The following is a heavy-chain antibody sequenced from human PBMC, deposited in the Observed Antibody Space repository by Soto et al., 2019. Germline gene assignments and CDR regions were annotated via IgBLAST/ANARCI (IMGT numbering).Heavy chain of an antibody. CDR2: ISYDGSNK. Sequence: QVPLVESGGGVVQPGRSLRLSCAASGFTFSSYGMHWVRQAPGKGLEWVAVISYDGSNKYYADSVKGRFTISRDNSKNTLYLQMNSLRAEDTAVYYCAKGVRLWQTNNWFDPWGQGTLVTVSS. CDR3: AKGVRLWQTNNWFDP. V-gene: IGHV3-30*18. D-gene: IGHD5-18*01. CDR1: GFTFSSYG. J-gene: IGHJ5*02.